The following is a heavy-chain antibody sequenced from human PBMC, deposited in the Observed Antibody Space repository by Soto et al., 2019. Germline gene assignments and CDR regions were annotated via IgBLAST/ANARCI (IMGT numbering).Heavy chain of an antibody. CDR1: GYSFTSYW. Sequence: GESLKISCKGSGYSFTSYWIGWVRQMPGKGLEWMGIIYPGDSDTRYSPSFQGQVTISADKSISTAYLQWSSLKASDTAMYYCGASWELNYFLFGLDLWGQGTQVTVSS. CDR3: GASWELNYFLFGLDL. D-gene: IGHD4-4*01. J-gene: IGHJ6*02. CDR2: IYPGDSDT. V-gene: IGHV5-51*01.